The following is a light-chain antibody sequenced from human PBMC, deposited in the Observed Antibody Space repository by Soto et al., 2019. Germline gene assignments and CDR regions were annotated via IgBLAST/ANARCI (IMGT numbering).Light chain of an antibody. CDR3: QHYNDWRWT. CDR1: QSISSK. Sequence: EIVMTQSPATLSVSPGEGATLSCRASQSISSKLAWDQQKPGQAPRLLIYAASTRATGVPARFSGSGSGTEFTLTISSLQSEDLAVYYCQHYNDWRWTFGQGTKVEIK. V-gene: IGKV3-15*01. CDR2: AAS. J-gene: IGKJ1*01.